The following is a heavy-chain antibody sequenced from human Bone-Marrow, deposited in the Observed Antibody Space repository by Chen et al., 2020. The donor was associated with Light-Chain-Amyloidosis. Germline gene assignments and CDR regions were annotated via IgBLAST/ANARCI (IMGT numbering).Heavy chain of an antibody. CDR2: MPTDVTKT. J-gene: IGHJ4*02. D-gene: IGHD3-10*01. CDR1: GFTLNTYW. V-gene: IGHV3-74*01. Sequence: EVQLVESGGALVQPGGSLRLSCAASGFTLNTYWMHWVRQPPGGGLVWVARMPTDVTKTVYADSVKGRFTVSRDDAKNTLYLGMNSLRVEDTGLYFCARDRGRFSYNRGGLDSWGQGTLVTVSS. CDR3: ARDRGRFSYNRGGLDS.